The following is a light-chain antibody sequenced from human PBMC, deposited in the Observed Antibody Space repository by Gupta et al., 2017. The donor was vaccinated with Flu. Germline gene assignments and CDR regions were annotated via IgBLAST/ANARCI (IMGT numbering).Light chain of an antibody. CDR3: AVWDDSLNGRV. J-gene: IGLJ3*02. CDR1: MSNIGSNS. Sequence: QSVLIQPPSTSGTPGQEVTISCSGSMSNIGSNSVSWYQQVPGTAPKLLIYSFNERPSGAPDRFSGSKSGTSASLAISGLQSEDEADYYCAVWDDSLNGRVFGGGTKVTVL. CDR2: SFN. V-gene: IGLV1-44*01.